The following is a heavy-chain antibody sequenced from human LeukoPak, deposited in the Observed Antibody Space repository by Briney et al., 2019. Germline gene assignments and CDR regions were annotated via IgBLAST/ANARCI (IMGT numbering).Heavy chain of an antibody. CDR2: IFYDGSHK. J-gene: IGHJ4*02. Sequence: ERSLRLSCAASGFTFSNYGMHWVRQAPGKGLEWVAVIFYDGSHKYYAEYVKGRFTVSRDNSKNTLYLQMNSLRVEDTAVFYCATHRGSYPAGGFNYWGQGTLVTVSS. V-gene: IGHV3-33*01. CDR1: GFTFSNYG. D-gene: IGHD1-26*01. CDR3: ATHRGSYPAGGFNY.